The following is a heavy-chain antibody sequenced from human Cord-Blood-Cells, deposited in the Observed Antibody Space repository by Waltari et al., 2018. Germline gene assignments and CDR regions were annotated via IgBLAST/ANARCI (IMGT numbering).Heavy chain of an antibody. CDR2: INAGNSNT. D-gene: IGHD6-13*01. J-gene: IGHJ4*02. Sequence: QVQLVQSGAEVKKPGASVKVSCKASGYTFTSYAMHWVRQAPGQRLWWMGWINAGNSNTKYSQKFQGRVTITRDTSASTAYMELSSLRSEDTAVYYCASQGKAAAGDYWGQGTRVTVSS. CDR3: ASQGKAAAGDY. V-gene: IGHV1-3*01. CDR1: GYTFTSYA.